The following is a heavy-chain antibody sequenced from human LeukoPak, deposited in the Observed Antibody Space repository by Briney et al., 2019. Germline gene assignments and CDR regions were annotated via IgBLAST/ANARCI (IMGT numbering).Heavy chain of an antibody. D-gene: IGHD1-26*01. Sequence: SETLSLTCTVSGGSISSSSYYWGWIRQPPGKGLEWIGSIYYSGSTYYNPSLKSRVTISVDTSKNQFSLKLSSVTAADTAVYYSTRVSGATEFDYWGQGTLVTVSS. CDR2: IYYSGST. CDR3: TRVSGATEFDY. CDR1: GGSISSSSYY. J-gene: IGHJ4*02. V-gene: IGHV4-39*07.